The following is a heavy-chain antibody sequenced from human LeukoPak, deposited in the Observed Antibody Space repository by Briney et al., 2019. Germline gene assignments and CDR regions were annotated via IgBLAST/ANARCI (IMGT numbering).Heavy chain of an antibody. CDR1: GFTFSDYY. V-gene: IGHV3-11*01. J-gene: IGHJ6*03. CDR3: ARDYKNIAAAGTFYYYYYYKDV. CDR2: ISNSGSTI. D-gene: IGHD6-13*01. Sequence: PGGSLRLSCAASGFTFSDYYMSWIRQAPGKGLEWVSYISNSGSTIYYADSVKGRFTISRDNAKNSLYLQMNNLRAEDTAVYYCARDYKNIAAAGTFYYYYYYKDVWGKGTTVTVSS.